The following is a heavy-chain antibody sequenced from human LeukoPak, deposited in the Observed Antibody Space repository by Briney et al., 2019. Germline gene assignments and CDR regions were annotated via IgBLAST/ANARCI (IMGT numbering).Heavy chain of an antibody. CDR1: GYTFTFYS. Sequence: ASVKVSCKASGYTFTFYSMHWVRQAPGQGLEWMGIINPSDGTTTYTQMLQGRVTMTRDTSTSTVYMELSSLRSEDTAVYYCAREGGNYGSGSRLPPGDYWGQGTLVTVSS. D-gene: IGHD3-10*01. V-gene: IGHV1-46*03. CDR2: INPSDGTT. J-gene: IGHJ4*02. CDR3: AREGGNYGSGSRLPPGDY.